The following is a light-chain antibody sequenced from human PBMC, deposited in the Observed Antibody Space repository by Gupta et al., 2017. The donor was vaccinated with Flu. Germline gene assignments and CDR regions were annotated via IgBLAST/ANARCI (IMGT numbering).Light chain of an antibody. CDR3: QHYHKCQLP. CDR2: GAS. J-gene: IGKJ5*01. CDR1: QTINNN. V-gene: IGKV3D-15*01. Sequence: EIVMTQSPATLSVSPGERATLSCRASQTINNNLAWYQQKAGQAPRLLIFGASTRATGIPDRFSGSGSGTEFTLTLSSRQPEDFGVYYCQHYHKCQLPFGQGTQLEIE.